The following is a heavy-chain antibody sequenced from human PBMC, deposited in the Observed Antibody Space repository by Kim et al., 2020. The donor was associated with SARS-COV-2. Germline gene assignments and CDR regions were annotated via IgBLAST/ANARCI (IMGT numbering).Heavy chain of an antibody. CDR3: ARRDFWSTYPFDH. D-gene: IGHD3-3*01. V-gene: IGHV3-30*03. Sequence: HYGDSGKGRFTISRDKSENTIFLQMNSLTPDDTAVYYCARRDFWSTYPFDHWGQGTQVTVSS. J-gene: IGHJ4*02.